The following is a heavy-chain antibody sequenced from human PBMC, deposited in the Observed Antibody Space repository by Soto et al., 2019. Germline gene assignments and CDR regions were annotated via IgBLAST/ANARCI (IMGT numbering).Heavy chain of an antibody. CDR2: INPSGGST. Sequence: ASVKVSCKASGYTFTSYYMHWVRQAPGQGLEWMRIINPSGGSTSYAQKFQGRVTMTRDTSTSTVYMELSSLRYEDTAVYYCARGLYLTGEWLLPQGFDYWGQGTVVTV. V-gene: IGHV1-46*01. D-gene: IGHD3-3*01. J-gene: IGHJ4*02. CDR3: ARGLYLTGEWLLPQGFDY. CDR1: GYTFTSYY.